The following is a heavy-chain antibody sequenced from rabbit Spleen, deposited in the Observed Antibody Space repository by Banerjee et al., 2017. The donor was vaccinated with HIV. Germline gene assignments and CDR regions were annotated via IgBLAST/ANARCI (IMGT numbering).Heavy chain of an antibody. D-gene: IGHD8-1*01. CDR3: ARDTGTSFSTYGMDL. CDR1: GFSFNSGYD. V-gene: IGHV1S40*01. CDR2: TAGGGSAFT. Sequence: QSLEESGGGLVKPGASLTLTCKASGFSFNSGYDMCWVRQAPGKGLEWIACTAGGGSAFTYYANWAKGRFTCSKASSTTVTLQMTSLTAADTATYFCARDTGTSFSTYGMDLWGPGTLVTVS. J-gene: IGHJ6*01.